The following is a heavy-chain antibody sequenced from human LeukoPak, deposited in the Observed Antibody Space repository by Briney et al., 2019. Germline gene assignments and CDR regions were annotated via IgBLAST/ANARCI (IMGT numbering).Heavy chain of an antibody. CDR2: ISSSSSTI. CDR1: GFTFVPYS. D-gene: IGHD5-12*01. CDR3: AVGYSLDAFDI. J-gene: IGHJ3*02. V-gene: IGHV3-48*01. Sequence: GGSLRLSCAASGFTFVPYSIHWVRQAPGKGLEWVSYISSSSSTIYYADSVKGRFTISRDNAKNSLYLQMNSLRAEDTAVYYCAVGYSLDAFDIWGQGTMVTVSS.